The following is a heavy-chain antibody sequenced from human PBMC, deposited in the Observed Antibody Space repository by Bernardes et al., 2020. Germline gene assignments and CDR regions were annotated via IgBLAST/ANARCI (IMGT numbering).Heavy chain of an antibody. V-gene: IGHV4-4*02. CDR2: IYHSGST. J-gene: IGHJ6*04. D-gene: IGHD2-2*01. CDR3: ARVRTSFDGMDV. Sequence: SETLSRTCAVSGGSISSSNWWSWVRQPPGKGLEWIGEIYHSGSTNYNPSLKSRVTISVDKSKNQFSLKLSSVTAAETAVYYCARVRTSFDGMDVWGKGTTVTVSS. CDR1: GGSISSSNW.